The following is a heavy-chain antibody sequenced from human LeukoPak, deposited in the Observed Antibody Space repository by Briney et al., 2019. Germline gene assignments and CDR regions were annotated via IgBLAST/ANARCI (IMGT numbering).Heavy chain of an antibody. J-gene: IGHJ5*02. V-gene: IGHV1-2*02. CDR1: GYTFTGYY. CDR2: INPNSGGT. D-gene: IGHD3-3*01. Sequence: ASVTVSCKASGYTFTGYYMHWVRQAPGQGLEWMGWINPNSGGTNYAQKFQGRVTMTRDTSISTAYMELSRLRSDDTAVYYCARATGFGVVIKGFDPWGQGTLVIVSS. CDR3: ARATGFGVVIKGFDP.